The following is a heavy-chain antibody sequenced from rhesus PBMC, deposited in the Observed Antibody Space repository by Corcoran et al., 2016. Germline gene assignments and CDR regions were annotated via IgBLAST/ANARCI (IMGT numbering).Heavy chain of an antibody. CDR1: GFTFSSSA. CDR2: IRSKYNNYAT. V-gene: IGHV3-118*01. CDR3: ARGGLVGTARGTFDY. J-gene: IGHJ4*01. D-gene: IGHD5-24*01. Sequence: EVQLVESGGGLVQPGGSLRLSCAASGFTFSSSAMHWVRQASGKGLEWVGRIRSKYNNYATGYASSVKGRFTNSRDDSKNTAYLQMNSLKTEDTAVYYCARGGLVGTARGTFDYWGQGVLVTVSS.